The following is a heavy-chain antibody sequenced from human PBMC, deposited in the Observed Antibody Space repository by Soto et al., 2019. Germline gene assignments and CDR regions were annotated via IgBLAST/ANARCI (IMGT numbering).Heavy chain of an antibody. Sequence: RLSCAASGFAFGRFAMHWVRQIPGEGLQWVAGLNWRGDNVAYADSVNGRFTISRNNAEKSLSLQMSSLRPEDTGLYYCAKDRYDISWYEVALDSWGQGIPVTVSS. CDR3: AKDRYDISWYEVALDS. CDR2: LNWRGDNV. V-gene: IGHV3-9*01. J-gene: IGHJ5*01. D-gene: IGHD3-22*01. CDR1: GFAFGRFA.